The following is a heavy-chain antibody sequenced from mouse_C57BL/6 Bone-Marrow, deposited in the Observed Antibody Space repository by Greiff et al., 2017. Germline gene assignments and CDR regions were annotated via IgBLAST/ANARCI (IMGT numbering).Heavy chain of an antibody. CDR1: GYTFTSYW. CDR3: ASVRLRRGWFAY. D-gene: IGHD2-2*01. J-gene: IGHJ3*01. Sequence: QVQLQQPGAELVQPGASVKMSCKASGYTFTSYWITWVKQRPGQGLEWIGDVYPGSGSNNYNEKVKSKATLTVDTSSSKAYMQLSRLTSEVSAVYYCASVRLRRGWFAYWGQGTLVTVSA. CDR2: VYPGSGSN. V-gene: IGHV1-55*01.